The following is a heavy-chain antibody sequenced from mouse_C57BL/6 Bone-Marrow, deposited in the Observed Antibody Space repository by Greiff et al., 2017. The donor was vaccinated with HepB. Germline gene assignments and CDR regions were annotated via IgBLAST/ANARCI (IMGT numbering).Heavy chain of an antibody. CDR2: ISDGGSYT. CDR3: ARVGSSYYFDV. J-gene: IGHJ1*03. CDR1: GFTFSSYA. V-gene: IGHV5-4*03. D-gene: IGHD1-1*01. Sequence: EVMLVESGGGLVKPGGSLKLSCAASGFTFSSYAMSWVRQTPEKRLEWVATISDGGSYTYYPDNVKGRFTISRDNAKNNLYLQMSHLKSEDTAMYYCARVGSSYYFDVWGTGTTVTVSS.